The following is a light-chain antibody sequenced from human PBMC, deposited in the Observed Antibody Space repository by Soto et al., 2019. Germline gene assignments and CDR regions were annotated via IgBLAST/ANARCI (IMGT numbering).Light chain of an antibody. J-gene: IGKJ2*01. CDR1: QSISSY. V-gene: IGKV1-39*01. CDR2: AAS. Sequence: DIRMTQSPSSLSASVGDRVTITCRASQSISSYLNWYQQKPGKAPKLLIYAASSLQSGVPSRFSCSVSGTDFTLPISSLQPEDFATYYCQQSYSTPYTFGQGTKLEIK. CDR3: QQSYSTPYT.